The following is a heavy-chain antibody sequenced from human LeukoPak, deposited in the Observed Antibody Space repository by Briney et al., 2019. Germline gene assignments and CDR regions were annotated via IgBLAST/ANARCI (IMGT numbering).Heavy chain of an antibody. CDR2: INPSGGST. Sequence: GASVKVSCKASGYTFTSYYAHWVRQAPGQGLEWMGVINPSGGSTSYAQKFQGRVTMTRDTPTSTVYMELSSLRSEDTALYYCARPTGSFNAFDIWGQGTMVTVSS. J-gene: IGHJ3*02. V-gene: IGHV1-46*01. CDR3: ARPTGSFNAFDI. CDR1: GYTFTSYY. D-gene: IGHD3-9*01.